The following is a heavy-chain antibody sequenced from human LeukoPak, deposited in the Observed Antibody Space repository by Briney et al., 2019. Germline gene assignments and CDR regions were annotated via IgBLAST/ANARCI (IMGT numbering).Heavy chain of an antibody. CDR3: ASRIDYYDSSGYYHFDY. CDR1: GGSISSSSYY. V-gene: IGHV4-39*07. D-gene: IGHD3-22*01. CDR2: IYYSGST. J-gene: IGHJ4*02. Sequence: SETLSLTCTVSGGSISSSSYYWGWIRQPPGKGLEWIGSIYYSGSTYYNPSLKSRVTISVDTSKNQFSLKLSSVTAADTAVYYCASRIDYYDSSGYYHFDYWGQGTLVTVSS.